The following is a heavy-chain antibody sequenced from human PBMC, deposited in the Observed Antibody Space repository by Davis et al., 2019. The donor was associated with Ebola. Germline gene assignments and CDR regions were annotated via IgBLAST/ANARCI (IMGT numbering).Heavy chain of an antibody. CDR3: ARDARSRRGGTTLLDY. CDR2: IWYDGSNK. D-gene: IGHD1-1*01. Sequence: GESLKISCAASGFTFSSYGMHWVRQAPGKGLEWVAVIWYDGSNKYYADSVKGRFTISRDNSKNTLYLQTNSLRAEDTAVYYCARDARSRRGGTTLLDYWGQGTLVTVSS. J-gene: IGHJ4*02. V-gene: IGHV3-33*01. CDR1: GFTFSSYG.